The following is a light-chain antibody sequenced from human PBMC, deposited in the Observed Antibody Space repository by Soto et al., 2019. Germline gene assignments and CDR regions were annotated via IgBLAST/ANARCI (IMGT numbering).Light chain of an antibody. Sequence: DIQMTQSPSTLSASVGDRVTITCRASQSISSCLARYQQNPGQAPKLLIYDASSFESGVPSRFSGSGSGSEFTLTISSLQPDDFATYYCQQYNSYSYTFGQGTKLEIK. J-gene: IGKJ2*01. CDR1: QSISSC. CDR2: DAS. V-gene: IGKV1-5*01. CDR3: QQYNSYSYT.